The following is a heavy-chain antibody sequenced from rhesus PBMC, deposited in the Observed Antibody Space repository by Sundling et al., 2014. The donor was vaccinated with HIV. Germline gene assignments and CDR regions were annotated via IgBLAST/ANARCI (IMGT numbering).Heavy chain of an antibody. CDR3: AKGGRAVLPMDS. Sequence: EVQLVETGGGLVQSGGSLKLSCEASGFTFSDYGLSWVRQAPGKGLEWVSAINSDGGSTYYADSVEGRFTISRDNSKKTLSLQMNSLRVEDTAVYYCAKGGRAVLPMDSWGQGVVVTVSS. D-gene: IGHD2-15*01. J-gene: IGHJ6*01. CDR2: INSDGGST. V-gene: IGHV3S42*01. CDR1: GFTFSDYG.